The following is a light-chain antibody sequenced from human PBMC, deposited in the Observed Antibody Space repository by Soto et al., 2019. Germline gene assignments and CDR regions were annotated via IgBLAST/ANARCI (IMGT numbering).Light chain of an antibody. CDR3: QQYGRSPPIT. CDR2: GAS. J-gene: IGKJ5*01. Sequence: DIVLTQSPGTLSLSPGERATLSCRASQTFGGSYLAWYQQKPGQAPRLLIYGASNRATGIPDRFSGSGSGTDFTLTISRLEPEDFAVYFCQQYGRSPPITFGQGTRLEIK. CDR1: QTFGGSY. V-gene: IGKV3-20*01.